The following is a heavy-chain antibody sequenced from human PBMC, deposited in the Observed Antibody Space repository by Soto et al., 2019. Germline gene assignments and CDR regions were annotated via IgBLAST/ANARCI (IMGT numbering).Heavy chain of an antibody. CDR1: GGSISSYY. Sequence: PSETLSLTCTVSGGSISSYYWSWIRQPPGKGLEWIGYIYYSGSTNYNPSLKSRVTISVDTSKNQFPLKLSSVTAADTAVYYRARTPSYVWGSYRENCFDPWGQGTLVNVSS. J-gene: IGHJ5*02. CDR3: ARTPSYVWGSYRENCFDP. V-gene: IGHV4-59*01. D-gene: IGHD3-16*02. CDR2: IYYSGST.